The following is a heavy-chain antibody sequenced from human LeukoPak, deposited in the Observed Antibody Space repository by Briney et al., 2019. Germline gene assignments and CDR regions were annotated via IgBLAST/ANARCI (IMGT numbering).Heavy chain of an antibody. J-gene: IGHJ4*02. CDR1: GFTFSSYA. Sequence: PGGSLRLSCAAAGFTFSSYAMSWVRQAPGKGLEWVSAISGSGGSTYYADSVKGRFTISRDNSKNTLYLQMNSLRAEDTAVYYCAKDQGNIVLMVCAHFDYWGQGTLVTVSS. D-gene: IGHD2-8*01. CDR2: ISGSGGST. CDR3: AKDQGNIVLMVCAHFDY. V-gene: IGHV3-23*01.